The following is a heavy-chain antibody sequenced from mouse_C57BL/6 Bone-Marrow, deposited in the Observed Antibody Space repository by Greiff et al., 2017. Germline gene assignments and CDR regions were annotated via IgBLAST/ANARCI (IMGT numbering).Heavy chain of an antibody. V-gene: IGHV1-64*01. CDR3: ARSYDYDDYTMDY. CDR2: MHPNGGSP. Sequence: VQLQQPGAELVKPGASVKLSCKASGYTFTNYWMHWVKQRPGQGLEWIGMMHPNGGSPDYNEKFKSEATLSVDKSSRTAYMELSSLTSEDSAVYHCARSYDYDDYTMDYWGQGTSVTVSS. CDR1: GYTFTNYW. D-gene: IGHD2-4*01. J-gene: IGHJ4*01.